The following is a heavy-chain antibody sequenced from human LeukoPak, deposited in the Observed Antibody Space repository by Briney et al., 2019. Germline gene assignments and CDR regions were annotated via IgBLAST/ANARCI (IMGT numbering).Heavy chain of an antibody. D-gene: IGHD3-22*01. CDR2: ISGSGDST. V-gene: IGHV3-23*01. CDR3: AKPLVSDYYDSSGYWGY. Sequence: GGSLRLSCAASGFTFSSYAMSWVRQAPGKGLEWVSAISGSGDSTYYSDSVKDRFTISRDNSKNTLYVQMNSLRAEDTAVYYCAKPLVSDYYDSSGYWGYWGQGTLVTVSS. J-gene: IGHJ4*02. CDR1: GFTFSSYA.